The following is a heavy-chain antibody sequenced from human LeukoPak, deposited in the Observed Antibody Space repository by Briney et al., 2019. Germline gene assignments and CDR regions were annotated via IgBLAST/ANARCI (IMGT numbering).Heavy chain of an antibody. CDR2: ISSSSSYI. D-gene: IGHD3-16*01. CDR1: GFTFSSYS. J-gene: IGHJ6*02. CDR3: AKEGDRVPCYYGMDV. Sequence: GGSLRLSCAASGFTFSSYSMNWVRQAPGKGLEWVSSISSSSSYIYYADSVKGRFTISRDNSKNTLYLQKNSLRAEDTAVYYCAKEGDRVPCYYGMDVWGQGTTVTVSS. V-gene: IGHV3-21*04.